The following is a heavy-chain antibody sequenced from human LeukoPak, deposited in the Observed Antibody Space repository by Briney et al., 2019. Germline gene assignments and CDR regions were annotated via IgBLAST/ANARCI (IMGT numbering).Heavy chain of an antibody. V-gene: IGHV4-38-2*01. J-gene: IGHJ4*02. CDR2: IHHSGST. D-gene: IGHD3-10*01. CDR1: RYSISSGYY. CDR3: ARILDYYASGSYSD. Sequence: SETLSLTCAVSRYSISSGYYWGWIRQPPGKGLGWIAIIHHSGSTYYNPSLNSRVTISVDTSNNQFSLRLSSVTDADTAMYYCARILDYYASGSYSDWGQGTLVTVSS.